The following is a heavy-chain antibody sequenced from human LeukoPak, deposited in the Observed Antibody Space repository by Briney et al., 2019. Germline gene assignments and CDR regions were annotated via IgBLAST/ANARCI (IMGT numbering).Heavy chain of an antibody. CDR3: ARVGAAMETYFDY. V-gene: IGHV3-21*01. D-gene: IGHD5-18*01. CDR2: ISSSSSYI. J-gene: IGHJ4*02. Sequence: GGSLRLSCAASGFIFSDYSLNWVRQAPGKGLGWVSSISSSSSYIYYADSVKGRFTISRDNAKNSLYLQMNSLRAEDTAVYYCARVGAAMETYFDYWGQGTLVTASS. CDR1: GFIFSDYS.